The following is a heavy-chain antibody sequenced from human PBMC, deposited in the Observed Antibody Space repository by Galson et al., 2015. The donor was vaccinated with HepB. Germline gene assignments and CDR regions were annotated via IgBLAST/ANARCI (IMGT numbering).Heavy chain of an antibody. Sequence: SVKVSCKASGYTFTSYDINWVRQATGQGLEWMGWMNPNSGNTGYAQKFQGRVTMTRNTSISTAYMELSSLRSEDTAVYYCARAADSSTTVVTNSPGYWGQGTLVTVSS. J-gene: IGHJ4*02. CDR2: MNPNSGNT. V-gene: IGHV1-8*01. D-gene: IGHD4-23*01. CDR1: GYTFTSYD. CDR3: ARAADSSTTVVTNSPGY.